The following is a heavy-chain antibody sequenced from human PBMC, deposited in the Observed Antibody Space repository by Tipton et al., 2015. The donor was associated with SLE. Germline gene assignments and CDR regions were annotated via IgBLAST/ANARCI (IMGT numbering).Heavy chain of an antibody. D-gene: IGHD6-19*01. CDR2: IYYSGST. Sequence: LRLSCTVSGGSISSYYWSWIRQPPGKGLEWIGYIYYSGSTNYNPSLKSRVTISVDTSKNQFSLKLSSVTAADTAVYYCASSVAGAWFDPWGQGTLVTVSS. V-gene: IGHV4-59*01. J-gene: IGHJ5*02. CDR3: ASSVAGAWFDP. CDR1: GGSISSYY.